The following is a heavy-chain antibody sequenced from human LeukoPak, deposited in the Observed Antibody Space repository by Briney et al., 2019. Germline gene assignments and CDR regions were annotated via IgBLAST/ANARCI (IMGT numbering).Heavy chain of an antibody. J-gene: IGHJ5*02. Sequence: GGSLRLSCAASGFTFSSYSMNWVRQAPGKGLEWVSSISSSSSYIYYADSVKGRFTISRDNAKNSLYLQMNSLRAEDTAVYYCARDNSRDYSVGGSAWWFDPWGQGTLVTVSS. D-gene: IGHD1-26*01. CDR1: GFTFSSYS. CDR3: ARDNSRDYSVGGSAWWFDP. CDR2: ISSSSSYI. V-gene: IGHV3-21*01.